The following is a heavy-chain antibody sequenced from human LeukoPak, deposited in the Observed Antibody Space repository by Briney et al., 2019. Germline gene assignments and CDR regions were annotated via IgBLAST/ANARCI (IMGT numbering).Heavy chain of an antibody. CDR1: GGSISSSSYY. CDR3: ARRDSSGWYTFDY. J-gene: IGHJ4*02. Sequence: SETLSLTCTVSGGSISSSSYYWGWIRQPPGKGLEWIGSIYYSGSTYYNPSLKSRVTISVDTSKNQFSLKLSSVTAADTAAYYCARRDSSGWYTFDYWGQGTLVTVSS. D-gene: IGHD6-19*01. CDR2: IYYSGST. V-gene: IGHV4-39*01.